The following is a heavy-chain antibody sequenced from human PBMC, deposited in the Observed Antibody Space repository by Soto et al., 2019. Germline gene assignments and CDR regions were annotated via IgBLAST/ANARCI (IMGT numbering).Heavy chain of an antibody. CDR2: ITCNGVIT. CDR3: VKHIGYRSVGTNLIHF. D-gene: IGHD5-12*01. V-gene: IGHV3-9*01. Sequence: GGSLRLSCVASGFNFGGYDMHWVRQVPGKGLEGVSDITCNGVITDYADSVKGRFTISRDNVKNSLYLEMNSLTVEDTAFYYCVKHIGYRSVGTNLIHFWGVATTVT. CDR1: GFNFGGYD. J-gene: IGHJ4*01.